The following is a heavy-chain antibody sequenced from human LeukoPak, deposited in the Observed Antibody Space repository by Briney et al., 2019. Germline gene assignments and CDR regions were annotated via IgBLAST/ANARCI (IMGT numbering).Heavy chain of an antibody. V-gene: IGHV3-48*03. CDR2: ISGSGSTI. Sequence: GGSLRLSCAASGFTFSSYEMNWVRQAPGKGLEWVSYISGSGSTIYYADSVRGRFTISRDNAKNSLYLQMTSLRAEDTAVYYCARDAGYCSGGSCYSLWHFDLWGRGTLVTVSS. CDR1: GFTFSSYE. CDR3: ARDAGYCSGGSCYSLWHFDL. J-gene: IGHJ2*01. D-gene: IGHD2-15*01.